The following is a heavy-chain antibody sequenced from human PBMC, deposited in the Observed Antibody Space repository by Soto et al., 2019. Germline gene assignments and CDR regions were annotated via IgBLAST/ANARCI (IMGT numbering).Heavy chain of an antibody. D-gene: IGHD2-15*01. V-gene: IGHV4-4*02. CDR2: IYHTGSI. CDR1: SGSISSNNW. CDR3: ARSSGSWRFDS. Sequence: SETLSLTCAVSSGSISSNNWWNWARQPPGKGLEWIGEIYHTGSINYNPSLKSRITISVDKSKNQFSLSLYSVTAADTAIYYCARSSGSWRFDSWGQGTLVTVSS. J-gene: IGHJ4*02.